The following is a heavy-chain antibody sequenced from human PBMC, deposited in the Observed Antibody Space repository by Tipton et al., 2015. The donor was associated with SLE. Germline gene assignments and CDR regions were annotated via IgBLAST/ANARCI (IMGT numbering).Heavy chain of an antibody. V-gene: IGHV4-4*07. CDR3: ARDKWGEYTASTGYFWSFDP. D-gene: IGHD3-9*01. CDR1: GASISSHY. Sequence: GASISSHYWNWIRQSPGKGLEWIGRVSPSGGTNYNPSLKSRVTMSVDTSRNQFSPNLSSLTAADTAVYFCARDKWGEYTASTGYFWSFDPWGQGIPVTVSS. J-gene: IGHJ5*02. CDR2: VSPSGGT.